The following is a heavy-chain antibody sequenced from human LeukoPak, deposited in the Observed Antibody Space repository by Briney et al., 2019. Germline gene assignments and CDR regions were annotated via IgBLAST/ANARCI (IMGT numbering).Heavy chain of an antibody. J-gene: IGHJ6*03. D-gene: IGHD3-22*01. Sequence: GGSLRLSCAASGFTFSTSGMSWVRQAPGKGLEWVSGISGSGDSIYYADSVKGRFTISRDNSKNTLYLQMNSLTAEDTAVYYCARVGRGYDSSGYSDYYYYYMDVWGKGTTVTISS. CDR2: ISGSGDSI. CDR3: ARVGRGYDSSGYSDYYYYYMDV. V-gene: IGHV3-23*01. CDR1: GFTFSTSG.